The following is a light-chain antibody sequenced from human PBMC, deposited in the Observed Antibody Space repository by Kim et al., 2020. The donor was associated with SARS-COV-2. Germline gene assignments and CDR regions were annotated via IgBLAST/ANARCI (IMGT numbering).Light chain of an antibody. CDR2: DKD. CDR3: NSRDNSGNRVL. V-gene: IGLV3-19*01. J-gene: IGLJ3*02. Sequence: AQGQTVRITCQGDSLRIFYASWYQQKPGQAPVLVIYDKDNRPSGIPDRFSGSSSGDTASLTITGAQAEDEADYYCNSRDNSGNRVLFGGGTQLTVL. CDR1: SLRIFY.